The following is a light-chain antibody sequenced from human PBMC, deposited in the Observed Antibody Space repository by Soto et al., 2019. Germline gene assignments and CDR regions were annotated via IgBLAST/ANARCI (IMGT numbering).Light chain of an antibody. CDR3: CSYAGSSTYV. Sequence: QSALTQPASVSGSPGQSITISCTGTSSDVGKYNLVSWYQHHPGKAPKLMIYEVNKRPSGVSNRFSGSKSGNTASLTISGLQAEDETDYYCCSYAGSSTYVFGTGTKLTVL. CDR1: SSDVGKYNL. V-gene: IGLV2-23*02. CDR2: EVN. J-gene: IGLJ1*01.